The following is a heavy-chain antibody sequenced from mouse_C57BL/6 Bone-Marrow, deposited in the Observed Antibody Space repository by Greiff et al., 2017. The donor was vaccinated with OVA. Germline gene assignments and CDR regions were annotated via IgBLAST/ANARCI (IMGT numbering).Heavy chain of an antibody. CDR1: GFTFTDYY. V-gene: IGHV7-3*01. CDR2: IRNKANGYTT. Sequence: EVQLVESGGGLVQPGGSLSLSCAASGFTFTDYYMSWVRQPPGKALEWLGFIRNKANGYTTEYSASVKGRFTISRDNSQSILYLQMNALRAEDSATYYCARWNYYGSSYGLWFAYWGQGTLVTVSA. J-gene: IGHJ3*01. D-gene: IGHD1-1*01. CDR3: ARWNYYGSSYGLWFAY.